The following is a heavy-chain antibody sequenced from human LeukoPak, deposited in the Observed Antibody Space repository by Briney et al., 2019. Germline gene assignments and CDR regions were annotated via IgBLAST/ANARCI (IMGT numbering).Heavy chain of an antibody. CDR1: GYTFTSYG. Sequence: GASVTVSCKASGYTFTSYGISWVRQAPGQGLEWMGWISAYNGNTNYAQTLQGRVTMTTDTSTSTAYMELRSLRSDDTAVYYCARVSYGSGSYYRNDYWGQGTLVTVSS. CDR2: ISAYNGNT. J-gene: IGHJ4*02. V-gene: IGHV1-18*01. D-gene: IGHD3-10*01. CDR3: ARVSYGSGSYYRNDY.